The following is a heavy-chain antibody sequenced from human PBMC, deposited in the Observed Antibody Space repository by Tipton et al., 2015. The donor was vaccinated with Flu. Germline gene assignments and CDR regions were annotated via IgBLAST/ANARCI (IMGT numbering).Heavy chain of an antibody. D-gene: IGHD1-26*01. CDR2: ISYDGSNR. V-gene: IGHV3-30*18. Sequence: SGFTFSDYGMHWVRQAPGKGLEWVAVISYDGSNRYYADSVKGRFTISRANSKNTLYLQMSSLRAEDTAVYYCAKDLGSGSPTWGQGTLVPVSS. CDR1: GFTFSDYG. CDR3: AKDLGSGSPT. J-gene: IGHJ4*02.